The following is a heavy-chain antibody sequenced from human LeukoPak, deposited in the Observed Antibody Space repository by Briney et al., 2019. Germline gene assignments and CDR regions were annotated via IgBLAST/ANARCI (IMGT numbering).Heavy chain of an antibody. V-gene: IGHV1-18*01. CDR1: GYTFTSYG. D-gene: IGHD3-22*01. Sequence: ASVKVSCKASGYTFTSYGISWVRQAPGQGLEWMGWISAYNGDTNYAQKPQGRVTMTTDTSTSTAYMELRSLRSDDTAVYYCARGGPAPHRITLIVVASSTDAFDTWGQGTMVTVSS. CDR3: ARGGPAPHRITLIVVASSTDAFDT. CDR2: ISAYNGDT. J-gene: IGHJ3*02.